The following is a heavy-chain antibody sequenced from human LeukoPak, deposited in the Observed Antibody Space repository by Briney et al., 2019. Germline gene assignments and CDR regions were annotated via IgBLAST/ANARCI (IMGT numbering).Heavy chain of an antibody. J-gene: IGHJ4*02. D-gene: IGHD2-2*01. CDR1: GFTISSYA. CDR2: ISGSSDHI. V-gene: IGHV3-21*01. CDR3: ARGVVPAAFDY. Sequence: PGGSLRLSCAASGFTISSYAMHWVRQAPGKGLEWVSSISGSSDHIAYADSVKGRFTISRDNAKNALYLQVNSLRAEDTAVYYCARGVVPAAFDYWGQGTLVTVSS.